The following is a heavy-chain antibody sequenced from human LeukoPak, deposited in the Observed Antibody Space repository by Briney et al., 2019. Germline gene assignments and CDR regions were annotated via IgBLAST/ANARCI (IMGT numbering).Heavy chain of an antibody. Sequence: SQTLSLTCTVSGGSISSGGYYWSWIRQHPGKGLEWIGHIYYSGSTYYNPSLKSRVTISVDTSKNQFSLKLSSVTAADTAVYYCARALQRAGSFWGSYRWVPHYFDYWGQGTLVTVSS. V-gene: IGHV4-31*03. CDR1: GGSISSGGYY. J-gene: IGHJ4*02. CDR2: IYYSGST. CDR3: ARALQRAGSFWGSYRWVPHYFDY. D-gene: IGHD3-16*02.